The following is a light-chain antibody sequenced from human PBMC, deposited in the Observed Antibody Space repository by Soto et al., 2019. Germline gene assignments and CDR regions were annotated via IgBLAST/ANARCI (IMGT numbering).Light chain of an antibody. CDR2: KAS. CDR3: QEYHSSLLT. CDR1: QSINQW. Sequence: DIQMTQSPSTLSASVGDRVTITCRASQSINQWLAWYQQRPGGAPKLLIYKASSLENEVPSRFSGSGFGTQFTLTISSLQPDDFATYYCQEYHSSLLTFGRGTRVDIK. V-gene: IGKV1-5*03. J-gene: IGKJ4*01.